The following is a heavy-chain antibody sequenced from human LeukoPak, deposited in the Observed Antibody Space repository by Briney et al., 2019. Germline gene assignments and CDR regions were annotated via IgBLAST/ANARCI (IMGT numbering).Heavy chain of an antibody. CDR1: GFTFSSYA. D-gene: IGHD5-18*01. J-gene: IGHJ4*02. CDR3: AKVSEWKQLWLPFAY. V-gene: IGHV3-23*01. Sequence: PGGSLRLSCAASGFTFSSYAMSWVRQAPGKGLEWVSAISGSGGSTYYADSAKGRFTISRDNSKNTLYLQMNSPRAEDTAVYYCAKVSEWKQLWLPFAYWGQGTLVTVSS. CDR2: ISGSGGST.